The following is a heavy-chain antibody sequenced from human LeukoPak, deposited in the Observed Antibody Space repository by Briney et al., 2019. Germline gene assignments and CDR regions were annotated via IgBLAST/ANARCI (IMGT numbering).Heavy chain of an antibody. CDR3: AQVVVPAAIDY. D-gene: IGHD2-2*01. J-gene: IGHJ4*02. Sequence: GGSLRLSCAASGFTFSSYAMSWVRQAPGKGGEWVSAISGSGGSTYYADSVKGRFTISRDNSKKTLYLQMNSLRAEDTAVYYCAQVVVPAAIDYWGQGTLVTVSS. CDR2: ISGSGGST. V-gene: IGHV3-23*01. CDR1: GFTFSSYA.